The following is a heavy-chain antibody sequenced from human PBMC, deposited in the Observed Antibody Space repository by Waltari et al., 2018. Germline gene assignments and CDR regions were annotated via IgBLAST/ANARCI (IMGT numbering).Heavy chain of an antibody. D-gene: IGHD2-15*01. V-gene: IGHV3-53*01. Sequence: EVQLVESGGGLIQPGGSLRLSCAAYGFTVSSNYMSWVRQAPGKGLEWVSVIYSGGSTYYADSVKGRFTISRDNSKNTLYLQMNSLRAEDTAVYYCAREGCSGGSCYYFDYWGQGTLVTVSS. CDR2: IYSGGST. CDR3: AREGCSGGSCYYFDY. J-gene: IGHJ4*02. CDR1: GFTVSSNY.